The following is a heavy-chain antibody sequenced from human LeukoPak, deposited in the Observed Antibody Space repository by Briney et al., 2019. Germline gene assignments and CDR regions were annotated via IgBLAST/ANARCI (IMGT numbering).Heavy chain of an antibody. CDR2: IYHSGST. V-gene: IGHV4-38-2*02. J-gene: IGHJ4*02. CDR1: GYSISSGYY. CDR3: ARDLYSSGWGYFDY. D-gene: IGHD6-19*01. Sequence: SETLSLTCTISGYSISSGYYWGWIRQPPGKGLEWIGSIYHSGSTYYNPSLKSRVTISLDTSENQFSLKLSSVTAADTAVYYCARDLYSSGWGYFDYWSQGTLVTVSS.